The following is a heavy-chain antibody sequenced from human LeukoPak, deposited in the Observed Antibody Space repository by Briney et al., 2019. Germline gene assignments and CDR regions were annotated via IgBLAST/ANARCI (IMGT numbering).Heavy chain of an antibody. Sequence: SETLSLTCTVSGGAISGYYWSWIRQPPGKGLEWIGYSDKTGRTNYNPSLKSRVIISADTSKNQFSLKVNSVTAADTAVYYCARQLYGSYDIRIDYWGQGTLVTVSS. CDR3: ARQLYGSYDIRIDY. CDR2: SDKTGRT. CDR1: GGAISGYY. J-gene: IGHJ4*02. V-gene: IGHV4-59*08. D-gene: IGHD1-26*01.